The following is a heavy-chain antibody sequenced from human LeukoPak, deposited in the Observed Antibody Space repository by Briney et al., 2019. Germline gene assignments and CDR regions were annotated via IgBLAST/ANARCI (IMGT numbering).Heavy chain of an antibody. Sequence: PSETLSLTCTVSGGSISSYYWSWIRQPAGKGLEWIGRIYTSGSTNYNPSLKSRVTMSVDTSKNQFSLKLSSVTAADTAAYYCARVQSGVISSSYDYWGQGTLVTVSS. J-gene: IGHJ4*02. D-gene: IGHD6-6*01. CDR3: ARVQSGVISSSYDY. CDR2: IYTSGST. CDR1: GGSISSYY. V-gene: IGHV4-4*07.